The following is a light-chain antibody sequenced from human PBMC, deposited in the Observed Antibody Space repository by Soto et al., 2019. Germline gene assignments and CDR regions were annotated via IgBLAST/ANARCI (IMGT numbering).Light chain of an antibody. V-gene: IGKV1-39*01. J-gene: IGKJ5*01. CDR3: QQSYSTVT. CDR2: AAS. CDR1: QSISRY. Sequence: DVQVTHTHSTLSGSVGGTVTIPCRASQSISRYLNWYQQKPGEAPKLLIYAASSLQSGVPSRFSGSGSGTDFTLSISSLQPEYFATYYCQQSYSTVTLGQGTRLEIK.